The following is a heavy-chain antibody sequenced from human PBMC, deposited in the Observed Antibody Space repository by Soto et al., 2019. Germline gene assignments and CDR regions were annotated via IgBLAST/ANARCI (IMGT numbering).Heavy chain of an antibody. CDR3: ARLGGYHQALDH. CDR1: GDSISPHY. CDR2: VYYTGTT. V-gene: IGHV4-59*08. J-gene: IGHJ4*02. Sequence: QVQLQESGPGLVRPSETLSLTCTVSGDSISPHYWTWVRRHPGKGLEWVGYVYYTGTTMYNPSLKSRLTISVDRSKNQVSLNLTSVTAADTAVYYCARLGGYHQALDHWSQGTLVTVSS. D-gene: IGHD3-22*01.